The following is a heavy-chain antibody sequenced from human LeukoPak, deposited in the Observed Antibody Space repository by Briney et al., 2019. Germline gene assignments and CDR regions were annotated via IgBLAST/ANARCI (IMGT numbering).Heavy chain of an antibody. J-gene: IGHJ3*02. CDR2: ISGSGGST. CDR1: GFTFSSYA. Sequence: GGSLRLSCAASGFTFSSYAMSWVRQAPGKGLEWVSAISGSGGSTYYAVSVKGRFTISRDNSKNTLYLRMDSLRAEDTAVYYCAKANSYSTSWYDAFDIWGQGTMVAVSS. V-gene: IGHV3-23*01. D-gene: IGHD6-13*01. CDR3: AKANSYSTSWYDAFDI.